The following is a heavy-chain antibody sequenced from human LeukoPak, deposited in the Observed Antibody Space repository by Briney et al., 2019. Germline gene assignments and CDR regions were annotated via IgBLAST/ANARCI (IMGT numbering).Heavy chain of an antibody. CDR1: GYSFATYW. J-gene: IGHJ4*02. D-gene: IGHD3-3*01. CDR3: ARHDPNARLKLDY. Sequence: KDGESLRISCKASGYSFATYWISLVRQTPGQGLEWMGKFDPTDSYTTYGPSFQGHVTISADKSISTAYLQWNSLKASDTAMYYCARHDPNARLKLDYWGQGTLVTVSS. CDR2: FDPTDSYT. V-gene: IGHV5-10-1*01.